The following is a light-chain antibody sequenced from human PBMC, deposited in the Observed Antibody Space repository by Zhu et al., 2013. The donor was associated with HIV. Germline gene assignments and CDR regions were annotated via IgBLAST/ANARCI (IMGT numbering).Light chain of an antibody. CDR1: QNVGRN. Sequence: IVMSQSPATVSVSPGERVTLSCRASQNVGRNVAWYQQQFGQPPRLLIYGASTRETGVPARFSGSGSGTDFTLIISSLRPEDSATYFCQQTNSPFTFGPGTKVGDQT. CDR2: GAS. V-gene: IGKV3-15*01. J-gene: IGKJ3*01. CDR3: QQTNSPFT.